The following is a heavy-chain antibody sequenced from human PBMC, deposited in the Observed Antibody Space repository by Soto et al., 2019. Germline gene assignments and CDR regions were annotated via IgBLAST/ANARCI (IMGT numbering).Heavy chain of an antibody. V-gene: IGHV3-30*19. CDR2: TSYDGSNK. D-gene: IGHD3-16*01. Sequence: QVQLVESGGGVVQPGTSLRLSCVGSGFTFRSYVIDWVRQAPGKGLEWVALTSYDGSNKDYGDSVKGRFTNSRDNSRNTVDLQMDSLSREDTALYYCARWGTTGGLDVWGQGTLVCVSS. CDR1: GFTFRSYV. CDR3: ARWGTTGGLDV. J-gene: IGHJ1*01.